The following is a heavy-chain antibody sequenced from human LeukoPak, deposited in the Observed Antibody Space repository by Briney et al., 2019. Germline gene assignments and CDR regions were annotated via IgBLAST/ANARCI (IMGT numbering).Heavy chain of an antibody. Sequence: GGSLRLSCLTSGLTFSTNAMSWVRQAPGKGLEWISGISGSGASTYYADSVTGRFTISRDNSRNTLYLQMNSLRRDDTAVYYCAKDVGKWESLHFFDYWGQGTLVTVSS. CDR3: AKDVGKWESLHFFDY. D-gene: IGHD1-26*01. V-gene: IGHV3-23*01. J-gene: IGHJ4*02. CDR2: ISGSGAST. CDR1: GLTFSTNA.